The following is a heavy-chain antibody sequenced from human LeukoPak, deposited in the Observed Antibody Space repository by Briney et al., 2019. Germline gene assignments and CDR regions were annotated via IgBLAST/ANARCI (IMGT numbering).Heavy chain of an antibody. D-gene: IGHD3-9*01. CDR2: ISSRGSTI. J-gene: IGHJ6*03. V-gene: IGHV3-11*01. CDR3: ARGGERYFDWLSPGDYYYYYMDV. Sequence: GGSLRLSCAASGFTFSDYYMSWIRQAPAKGLEWVSYISSRGSTIYYADSVKGRFTISRDNAKNSLYLQMNSLRAEDTAVYYCARGGERYFDWLSPGDYYYYYMDVWGRGTTVTISS. CDR1: GFTFSDYY.